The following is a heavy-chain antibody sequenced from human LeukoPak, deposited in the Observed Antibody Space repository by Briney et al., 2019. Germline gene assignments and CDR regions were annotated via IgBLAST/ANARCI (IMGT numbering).Heavy chain of an antibody. V-gene: IGHV3-48*03. Sequence: PGGSLRLSCAASGFTFSSYEMNWVRQGPGKGLEWVSYISSGSSTKYYADSVKGRFTISGDKAKNSLYLQMNSLRAEDTAVYYCARETRGANSDSLAYWGQETLATVSS. J-gene: IGHJ4*02. CDR1: GFTFSSYE. CDR3: ARETRGANSDSLAY. D-gene: IGHD4/OR15-4a*01. CDR2: ISSGSSTK.